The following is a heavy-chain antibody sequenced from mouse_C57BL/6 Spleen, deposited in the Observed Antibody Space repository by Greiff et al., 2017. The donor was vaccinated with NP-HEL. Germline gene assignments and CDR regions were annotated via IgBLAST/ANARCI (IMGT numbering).Heavy chain of an antibody. D-gene: IGHD1-1*01. CDR3: ARHSYYYGSSYGFAY. J-gene: IGHJ3*01. Sequence: EVMLVESGGGLVKPGGSLKLSCAASGFTFSSYTMSWVRQTPEKRLEWVATISGGGGNTYYPDSVKGRFTISRDNAKNTLYLQMSSLRSEDTALYYCARHSYYYGSSYGFAYWGQGTLVTVSA. CDR1: GFTFSSYT. V-gene: IGHV5-9*01. CDR2: ISGGGGNT.